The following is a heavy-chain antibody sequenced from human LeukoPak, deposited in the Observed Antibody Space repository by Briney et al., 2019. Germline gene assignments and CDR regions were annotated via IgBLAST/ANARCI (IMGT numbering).Heavy chain of an antibody. CDR2: ISAYNGNT. V-gene: IGHV1-18*01. CDR1: GYTFSSYG. D-gene: IGHD3-10*01. CDR3: ARDSVDGSGTYYNDSPDY. J-gene: IGHJ4*02. Sequence: GASVKVSCKASGYTFSSYGISWVRQAPGQGLEWMGWISAYNGNTDYAQNLRGRVTMTTDTSTSTAYMELRSLRSDDTAVHSCARDSVDGSGTYYNDSPDYWGQGTLVTVSS.